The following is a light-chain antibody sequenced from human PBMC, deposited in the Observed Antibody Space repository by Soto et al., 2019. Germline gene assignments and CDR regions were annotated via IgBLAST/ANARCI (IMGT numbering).Light chain of an antibody. CDR3: QQYDNWPPYT. J-gene: IGKJ2*01. CDR2: GVS. Sequence: IVMTQSPGTLSVSPGERATLSCRASQSINKNLAWYQQKPGRAPRLLIYGVSTRASGIPAGSSGCGSETEFTLTISSLQSEDFAVYYCQQYDNWPPYTFGQGTKVDIK. V-gene: IGKV3-15*01. CDR1: QSINKN.